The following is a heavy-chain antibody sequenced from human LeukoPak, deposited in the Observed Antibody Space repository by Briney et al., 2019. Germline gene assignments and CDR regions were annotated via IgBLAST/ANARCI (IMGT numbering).Heavy chain of an antibody. CDR3: ARDTKQLYYYYMDV. Sequence: GGSLRLSCAASGFTLSSYDMNWVRQAPGKGLEWVSYISSSSSTIYYADSVKGRFTISRDNAKYSLYLQMNSLRAEDTALYYCARDTKQLYYYYMDVWGKGTTVTISS. CDR1: GFTLSSYD. V-gene: IGHV3-48*01. D-gene: IGHD6-13*01. CDR2: ISSSSSTI. J-gene: IGHJ6*03.